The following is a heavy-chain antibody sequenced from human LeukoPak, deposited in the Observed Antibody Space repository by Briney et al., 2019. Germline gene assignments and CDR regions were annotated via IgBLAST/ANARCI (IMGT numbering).Heavy chain of an antibody. D-gene: IGHD2-21*02. Sequence: PGGSLRLSCAASGFTFSNYAMSWVRQAPGKGLGWVSGISRTGGRTDYADSVKGRFTISRDNSQNTLYLHMSSLRVEDTARYYCAKDDLGDWPPLFDSWGQGTLVTVSS. V-gene: IGHV3-23*01. CDR3: AKDDLGDWPPLFDS. CDR1: GFTFSNYA. J-gene: IGHJ4*02. CDR2: ISRTGGRT.